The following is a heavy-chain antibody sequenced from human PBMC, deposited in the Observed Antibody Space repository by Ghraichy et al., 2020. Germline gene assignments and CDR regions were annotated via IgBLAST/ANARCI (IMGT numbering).Heavy chain of an antibody. J-gene: IGHJ4*02. CDR3: ARARSGSYQLIDY. V-gene: IGHV3-30-3*01. Sequence: GGSLRLSCAASGFTFSSYAMHWVRQAPGKGLEWVAVISYDGSNKYYADSVKGRFTISRDNSKNTLYLQMNSLRAEDTAVYYCARARSGSYQLIDYWGQGTLVTVSS. CDR2: ISYDGSNK. CDR1: GFTFSSYA. D-gene: IGHD1-26*01.